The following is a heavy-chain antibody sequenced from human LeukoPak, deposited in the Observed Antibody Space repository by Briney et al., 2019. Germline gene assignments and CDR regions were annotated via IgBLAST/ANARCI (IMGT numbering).Heavy chain of an antibody. J-gene: IGHJ4*02. CDR2: ISTYNGNT. V-gene: IGHV1-18*01. CDR3: ARVVRVWSTVVTYYFDY. Sequence: ASVKVSCKASGYTFTSHGISWVRQAPGQGLEWMGWISTYNGNTNYAQKLQGRVSMTTDTSTSTAYMELRSLRSDDTAVYYCARVVRVWSTVVTYYFDYWGQGTLVTVSS. D-gene: IGHD4-23*01. CDR1: GYTFTSHG.